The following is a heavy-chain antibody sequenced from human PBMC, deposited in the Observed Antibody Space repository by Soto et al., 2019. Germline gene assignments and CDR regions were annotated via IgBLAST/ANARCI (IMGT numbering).Heavy chain of an antibody. V-gene: IGHV4-39*01. CDR1: GGSITNNDYY. J-gene: IGHJ5*02. Sequence: SETLSLTCIVSGGSITNNDYYWGWIRRPPGKGLEWIGTIHYSGGASYSPSLKSRVIISADTSKNQFSLRLSSVTAADTAVYYCARRTPLYASESSRFDPWGQGALVTAPQ. D-gene: IGHD3-10*01. CDR3: ARRTPLYASESSRFDP. CDR2: IHYSGGA.